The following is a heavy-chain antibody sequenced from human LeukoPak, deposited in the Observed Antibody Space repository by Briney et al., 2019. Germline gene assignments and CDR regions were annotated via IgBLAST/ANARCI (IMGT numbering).Heavy chain of an antibody. V-gene: IGHV3-21*01. J-gene: IGHJ4*02. CDR3: ARVPSGNSYFDY. Sequence: PGGSLRLSCAASGFTFSSYNMNWVRQAPGKGLEWVSSISSSGSYIHYADSVKGRFTISRDNAKNSLYLQMNSLRAEDTAVYHCARVPSGNSYFDYWGQGTLVTVSS. CDR2: ISSSGSYI. CDR1: GFTFSSYN. D-gene: IGHD1-26*01.